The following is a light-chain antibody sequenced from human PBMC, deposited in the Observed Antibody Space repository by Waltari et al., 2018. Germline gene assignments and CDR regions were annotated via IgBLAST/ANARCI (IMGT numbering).Light chain of an antibody. J-gene: IGKJ4*01. CDR1: HSVLYSSNNKNY. V-gene: IGKV4-1*01. CDR3: QQYYDTPLT. Sequence: DVVMTQSPDSLAVSLGERATINCNSRHSVLYSSNNKNYLAWYQQRPRQPPKLLISWASTRESGVPDRFTGSGSGTDFTLTISSLQAEDVAVYYCQQYYDTPLTFGGGTKVEIK. CDR2: WAS.